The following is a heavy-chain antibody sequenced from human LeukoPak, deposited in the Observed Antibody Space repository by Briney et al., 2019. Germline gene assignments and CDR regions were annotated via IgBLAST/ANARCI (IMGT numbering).Heavy chain of an antibody. V-gene: IGHV3-48*01. CDR2: ISTSSTII. D-gene: IGHD3-22*01. J-gene: IGHJ4*02. CDR1: GFRFSDYS. Sequence: GGSLRLSCGDSGFRFSDYSMNWVRQAPGKGLEWISYISTSSTIIHYSDSVKGRLTISRDNAKNSVYLQMNSLRAEDTAVYYCARDHPYYYDSSGYDYWGQGTLVTVSS. CDR3: ARDHPYYYDSSGYDY.